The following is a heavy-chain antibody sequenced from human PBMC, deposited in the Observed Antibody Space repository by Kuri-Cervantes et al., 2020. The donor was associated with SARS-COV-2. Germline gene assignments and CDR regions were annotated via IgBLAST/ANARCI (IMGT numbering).Heavy chain of an antibody. CDR1: GGSIGGYY. CDR3: ARCRRSGWDYYFDY. Sequence: GSLRLSCTVSGGSIGGYYWSYIRQSPGRGLEWIGHIYSSGRTNYNPSLKSRVTISVDTSKSQFSLRLNSVSAADTAVYYCARCRRSGWDYYFDYWGQGTLVTVSS. V-gene: IGHV4-59*01. D-gene: IGHD3-10*01. CDR2: IYSSGRT. J-gene: IGHJ4*02.